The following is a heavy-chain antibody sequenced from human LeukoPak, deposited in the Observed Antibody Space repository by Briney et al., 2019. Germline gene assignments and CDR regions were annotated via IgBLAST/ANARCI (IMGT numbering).Heavy chain of an antibody. D-gene: IGHD6-13*01. Sequence: PSETLSLTCSVSGDSISSNYFYWGWIRQSPGKGLEWMGSIYYSGNTYYNPSLKSRVTISADTSKNQVSLKLNSVTAADAAVYYCASASLSISSSWFVFDFWGQGTLVTVSS. J-gene: IGHJ4*02. CDR1: GDSISSNYFY. V-gene: IGHV4-39*01. CDR3: ASASLSISSSWFVFDF. CDR2: IYYSGNT.